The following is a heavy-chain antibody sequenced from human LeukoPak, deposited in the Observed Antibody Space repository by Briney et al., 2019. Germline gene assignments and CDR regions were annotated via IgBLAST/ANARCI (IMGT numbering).Heavy chain of an antibody. D-gene: IGHD2-2*01. Sequence: QLGGSLRLSCAASGFTFSNYWMSWVRQAPGKGLEWVAKTKQDGSEKYYVDSVKGRFAISRDNAKNSLYLQMDSLRAEDTAVYYCARGRSSSLDYWGQGTLVTVSS. CDR1: GFTFSNYW. CDR3: ARGRSSSLDY. V-gene: IGHV3-7*04. CDR2: TKQDGSEK. J-gene: IGHJ4*02.